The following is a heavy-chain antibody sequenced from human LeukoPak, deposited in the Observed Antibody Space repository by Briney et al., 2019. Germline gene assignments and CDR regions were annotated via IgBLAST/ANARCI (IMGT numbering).Heavy chain of an antibody. Sequence: GGSLRLSCAASGFTFSSYGMSWVRQAPGKGLEWVANIKQDGSEKYYVDSVKGRFTISRDNAKNSLYLQMNSLRAEDTAVYYCARDALAVAGNVRDDFDYWGQGTLVTVSS. CDR1: GFTFSSYG. J-gene: IGHJ4*02. CDR2: IKQDGSEK. V-gene: IGHV3-7*01. D-gene: IGHD6-19*01. CDR3: ARDALAVAGNVRDDFDY.